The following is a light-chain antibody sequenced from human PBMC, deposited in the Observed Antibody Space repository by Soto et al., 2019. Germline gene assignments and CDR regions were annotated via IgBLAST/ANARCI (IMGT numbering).Light chain of an antibody. Sequence: EIVLTQSPATLSLSPGERATLSCRASQSFSGFLAWYQQKPGQAPRLLIYDASNRATGIPARFSGSGSGTDFTLTISSLEPEDFAVYYWQQRSNWPQTFGQGTKLEIK. CDR3: QQRSNWPQT. J-gene: IGKJ2*01. CDR2: DAS. CDR1: QSFSGF. V-gene: IGKV3-11*01.